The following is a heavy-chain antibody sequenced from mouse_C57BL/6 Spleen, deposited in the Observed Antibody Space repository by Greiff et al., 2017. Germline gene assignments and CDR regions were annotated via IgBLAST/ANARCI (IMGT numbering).Heavy chain of an antibody. D-gene: IGHD2-2*01. CDR2: ISYSGST. CDR1: GYSITSGYD. J-gene: IGHJ1*03. CDR3: ARDGYGYWYFDV. V-gene: IGHV3-1*01. Sequence: EVKLQESGPGMVKPSQSLSLTCTVTGYSITSGYDWHWIRHFPGNKLEWMGYISYSGSTNYNPSLKSRISITHDTSKNHFFLKLNSVTTEDTATYYCARDGYGYWYFDVWGTGTTVTVSS.